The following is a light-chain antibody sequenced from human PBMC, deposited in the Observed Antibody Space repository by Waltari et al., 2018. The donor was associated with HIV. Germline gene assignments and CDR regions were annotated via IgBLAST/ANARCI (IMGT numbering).Light chain of an antibody. J-gene: IGKJ4*01. CDR2: WAS. Sequence: DIVMTQSPDSLAVPLGASATINYESSQSVLYSPNNKNYLAWYQQKPGQPPKLLLYWASTRESAVPDRFSGSGSGTDFTLTISSLQAEDVAVYYCQQYYSTPLTFGGGTKVEIK. CDR3: QQYYSTPLT. V-gene: IGKV4-1*01. CDR1: QSVLYSPNNKNY.